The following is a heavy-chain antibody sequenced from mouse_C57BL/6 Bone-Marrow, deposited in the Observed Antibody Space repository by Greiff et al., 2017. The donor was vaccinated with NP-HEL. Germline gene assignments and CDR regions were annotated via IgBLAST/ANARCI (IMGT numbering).Heavy chain of an antibody. CDR2: ISSGSSTI. V-gene: IGHV5-17*01. J-gene: IGHJ2*01. Sequence: EVKLMESGGGLVKPGGSLKLSCAASGFTFSDYGMHWVRQAPEKGLEWVAYISSGSSTIYYAVTVKGRFTISRDNAKNTLFLQMTSLRSEDTAMYYCARGVYYFDYWGQGTTLTVSS. CDR1: GFTFSDYG. CDR3: ARGVYYFDY.